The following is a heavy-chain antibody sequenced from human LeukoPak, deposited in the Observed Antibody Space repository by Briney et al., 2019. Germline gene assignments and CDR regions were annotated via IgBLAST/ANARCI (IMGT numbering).Heavy chain of an antibody. CDR3: ARCSGILNGAFDI. D-gene: IGHD3-9*01. Sequence: SVKVSCKASGGTFSSYAISWVRQAPGQGLEWMGGSIPIFGTANYAQKFQGRVTITADESTSTAYMELSSLRSEDTAVYYCARCSGILNGAFDIWGQGTMVTVSS. V-gene: IGHV1-69*13. J-gene: IGHJ3*02. CDR1: GGTFSSYA. CDR2: SIPIFGTA.